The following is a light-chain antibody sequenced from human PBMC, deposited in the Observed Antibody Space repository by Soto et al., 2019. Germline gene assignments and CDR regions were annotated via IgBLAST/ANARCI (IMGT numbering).Light chain of an antibody. CDR2: KAS. CDR1: QSISSW. CDR3: QHYNSYSEA. J-gene: IGKJ1*01. Sequence: DIQMTQSPSTLSASVRDRVTITWRASQSISSWLAWYQQKPGKAPKLLIYKASTLKSGVPSRFSGSGSGTEFTLTISSLQPDDFATYYCQHYNSYSEAFGQGTKVDI. V-gene: IGKV1-5*03.